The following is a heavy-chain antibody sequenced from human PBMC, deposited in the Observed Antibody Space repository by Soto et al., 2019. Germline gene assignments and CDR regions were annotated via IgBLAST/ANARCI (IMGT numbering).Heavy chain of an antibody. CDR1: GFTFSSYA. V-gene: IGHV3-30-3*01. CDR2: ISYDGSNK. D-gene: IGHD3-22*01. J-gene: IGHJ3*02. CDR3: ARGWGGYYYDSSGYHLGALDI. Sequence: LRLSCAASGFTFSSYAMHWVRQAPGKGLEWVAVISYDGSNKYYADSVKGRFTIPRDNSKNTLYLQMNSLRAEDTAVYYCARGWGGYYYDSSGYHLGALDIWGQGTMVTVSS.